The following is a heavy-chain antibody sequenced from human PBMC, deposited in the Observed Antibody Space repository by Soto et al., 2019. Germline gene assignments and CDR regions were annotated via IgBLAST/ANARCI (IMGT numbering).Heavy chain of an antibody. Sequence: GASVKVSCKASGGTFSSYAISWVRQAPGQGLEWMGGIIPIFGTANYAQKFQGRVTITADESTSTAYMELSSLRSEDTAVYYCARDWELGSYFDYWGQGTLVTV. CDR3: ARDWELGSYFDY. CDR1: GGTFSSYA. D-gene: IGHD1-26*01. J-gene: IGHJ4*02. CDR2: IIPIFGTA. V-gene: IGHV1-69*13.